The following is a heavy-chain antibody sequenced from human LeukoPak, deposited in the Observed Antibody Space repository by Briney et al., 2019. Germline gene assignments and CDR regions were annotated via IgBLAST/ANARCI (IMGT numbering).Heavy chain of an antibody. CDR3: ARAVYGSGSFHFDY. CDR2: ISSSSSTI. V-gene: IGHV3-48*04. J-gene: IGHJ4*02. CDR1: GFTFSSYS. Sequence: PGGSLRLSRAASGFTFSSYSMNWVRQAPGKGLEWVSYISSSSSTIYYADSVKGRFTISRDNAKNSLYLQMNSLRAEDTAVYYCARAVYGSGSFHFDYWGQGTLVTVSS. D-gene: IGHD3-10*01.